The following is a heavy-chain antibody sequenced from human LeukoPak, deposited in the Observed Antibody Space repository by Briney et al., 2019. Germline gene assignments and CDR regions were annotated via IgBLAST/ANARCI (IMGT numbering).Heavy chain of an antibody. J-gene: IGHJ2*01. CDR2: ISAYNGNT. Sequence: ASVKVSCKASGYTFTSYGISWVRQAPGQGLEWMGWISAYNGNTNYAQKLQGRVTMTTDTSTSTAYMELRSLRSEDTAVYYCATYSGYSRVGYFDLWGRGTLVTVSS. D-gene: IGHD5-18*01. V-gene: IGHV1-18*01. CDR3: ATYSGYSRVGYFDL. CDR1: GYTFTSYG.